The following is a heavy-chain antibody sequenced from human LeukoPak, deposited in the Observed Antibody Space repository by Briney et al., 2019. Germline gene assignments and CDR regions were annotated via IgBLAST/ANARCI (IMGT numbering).Heavy chain of an antibody. J-gene: IGHJ4*02. CDR2: ISSSGSTI. CDR3: ARDNYSGSRYFDH. V-gene: IGHV3-48*03. Sequence: PGGSLRLSCAVSGFTFSSYEMNWVRQAPGKGLEWVSYISSSGSTIYYADSVKGRFTISRDNAKKSLYLQMNSLRAEDTAIYYCARDNYSGSRYFDHWGQGTLVTVSS. D-gene: IGHD1-26*01. CDR1: GFTFSSYE.